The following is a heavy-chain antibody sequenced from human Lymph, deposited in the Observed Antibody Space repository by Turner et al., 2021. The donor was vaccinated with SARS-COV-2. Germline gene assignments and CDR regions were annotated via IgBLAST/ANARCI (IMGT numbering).Heavy chain of an antibody. V-gene: IGHV3-30-3*01. CDR3: ARDALKKEVADTSDNWFDP. J-gene: IGHJ5*02. Sequence: QVQLVESGGGVVQLGRSLRLSCAASGFTFSSYAMHWVRQAPGKGLEWVAVISYEGSSKFHADSVKGRFTISRDNSKNTLYLQMNNLRAGDTAVYYCARDALKKEVADTSDNWFDPWGQGTLVTVSS. CDR2: ISYEGSSK. CDR1: GFTFSSYA. D-gene: IGHD6-19*01.